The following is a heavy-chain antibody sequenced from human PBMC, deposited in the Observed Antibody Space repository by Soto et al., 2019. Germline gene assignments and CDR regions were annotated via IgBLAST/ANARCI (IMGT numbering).Heavy chain of an antibody. CDR2: IKSKTDGGTT. V-gene: IGHV3-15*01. D-gene: IGHD6-13*01. CDR3: TTDPGYSSSWSKGGEDY. CDR1: GFTFSNAW. J-gene: IGHJ4*02. Sequence: EVQLVESGGGLVKPGGSLRLSCAASGFTFSNAWMSWVRQAPGKGLEWVGRIKSKTDGGTTDYAAPVKGRFTISRDDSKNTLYLQMNSLKTEDTAVYYCTTDPGYSSSWSKGGEDYWGQGTLVTVSS.